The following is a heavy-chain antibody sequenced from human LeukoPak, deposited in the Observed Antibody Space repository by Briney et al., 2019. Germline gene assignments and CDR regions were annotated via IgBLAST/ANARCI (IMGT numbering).Heavy chain of an antibody. CDR3: ARDAKDILAGYYSLDY. CDR1: GFTFSSYW. Sequence: GGSLRLSCAASGFTFSSYWMSWVRRAPGKGLEWVANIKQDGSEKYYVDSVKGRFTISRDNAKNSLYLQMNSLRAEDTAVYYCARDAKDILAGYYSLDYWGQGTLVTVSS. V-gene: IGHV3-7*01. CDR2: IKQDGSEK. D-gene: IGHD3-9*01. J-gene: IGHJ4*02.